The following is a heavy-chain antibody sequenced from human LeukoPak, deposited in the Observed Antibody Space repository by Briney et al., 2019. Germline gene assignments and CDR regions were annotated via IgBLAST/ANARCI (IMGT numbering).Heavy chain of an antibody. CDR3: ARGDLWLGH. Sequence: PGGSLRLSCATSGFIFSSYWMCWVRQAPGKGLEWVANIKSDGSEEYYGDSVKGRFTIFRDNAKNSLYLQMNSLRVEDTAVYYCARGDLWLGHWGQGSLVTVSS. J-gene: IGHJ4*02. CDR2: IKSDGSEE. V-gene: IGHV3-7*01. CDR1: GFIFSSYW. D-gene: IGHD3-10*01.